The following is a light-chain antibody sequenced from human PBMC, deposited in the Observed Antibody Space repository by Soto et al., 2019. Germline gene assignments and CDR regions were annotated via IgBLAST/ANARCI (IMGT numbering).Light chain of an antibody. Sequence: QSALTQPPSVCGSPGQSITISCTGTISDVGGYNYVSWYQQHPGKAPKLMIYEVSNRPSGVSNRFSGSKSGNTASLTISGLQAEDEADYYCSSYTSSSTYVFGTGTKVTVL. CDR1: ISDVGGYNY. V-gene: IGLV2-14*01. J-gene: IGLJ1*01. CDR2: EVS. CDR3: SSYTSSSTYV.